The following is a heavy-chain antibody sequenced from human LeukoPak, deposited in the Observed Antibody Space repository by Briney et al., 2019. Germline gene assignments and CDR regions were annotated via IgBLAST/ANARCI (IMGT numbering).Heavy chain of an antibody. D-gene: IGHD6-6*01. CDR1: GFTFSSYA. V-gene: IGHV3-23*01. Sequence: PGGSLRLSCAASGFTFSSYAMSWVRQAPGKGLDWVSGISGSGGSTYYADSVKGRFTISRDNSKNTLYLQMNSLRAEDTAVFYCAKGKYNRDAFDIWGLGTMVTVSS. CDR3: AKGKYNRDAFDI. J-gene: IGHJ3*02. CDR2: ISGSGGST.